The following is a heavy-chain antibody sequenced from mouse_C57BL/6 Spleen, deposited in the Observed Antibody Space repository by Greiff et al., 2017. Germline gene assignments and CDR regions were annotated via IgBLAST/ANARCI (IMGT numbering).Heavy chain of an antibody. V-gene: IGHV1-26*01. CDR1: GYTFTDYD. D-gene: IGHD2-4*01. CDR3: ARGDYAAYFDY. J-gene: IGHJ2*01. Sequence: VQLQQSGTELVKPGASVKMSCKASGYTFTDYDMHWVKQSPGKGLEWIGDINPNNGGTSYNQKFKGKATLTVDKSSSTAYMELRSLTSEDSAVYYCARGDYAAYFDYWGQGTTLTVSS. CDR2: INPNNGGT.